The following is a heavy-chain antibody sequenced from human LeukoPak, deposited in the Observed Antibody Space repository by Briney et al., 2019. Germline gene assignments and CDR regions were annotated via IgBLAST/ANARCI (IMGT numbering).Heavy chain of an antibody. Sequence: WASVKVSCKASGYTFTSYYMHWVRQAPGKGLEWMGGFDPEDGETIYAQKFQGRVTMTEDTSTDTAYMELSSLRSEDTAVYYCATGHYMDVWGKGTTVTVSS. CDR3: ATGHYMDV. J-gene: IGHJ6*03. V-gene: IGHV1-24*01. CDR1: GYTFTSYY. CDR2: FDPEDGET.